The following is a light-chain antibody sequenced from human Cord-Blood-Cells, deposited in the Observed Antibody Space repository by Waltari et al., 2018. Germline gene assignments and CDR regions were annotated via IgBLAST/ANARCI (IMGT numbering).Light chain of an antibody. J-gene: IGLJ2*01. CDR1: STNIGSNY. Sequence: QSVLTQPPSASGTPGQRVTISCSGSSTNIGSNYVYWYQQVPGTAPKLLIYRNNERHSGVPDLISGSKSGTSASVAISGLRSEDEADYYWAAWDDSLSGVVFGGGTKLTVL. CDR3: AAWDDSLSGVV. V-gene: IGLV1-47*01. CDR2: RNN.